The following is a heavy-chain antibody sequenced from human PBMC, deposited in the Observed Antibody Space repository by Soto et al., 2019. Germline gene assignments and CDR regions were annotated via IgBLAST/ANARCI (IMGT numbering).Heavy chain of an antibody. Sequence: QVQLVQSGAEVKKPGASVKVSCKASGYTFTSYYMHWVRQAPGQGLEWMGIINPSGGSTSYAQKXQAXVPMSRDTSTSTVYMELSSRRSEDTAVYYCARVPFWGQGTLVTVSS. J-gene: IGHJ4*02. CDR3: ARVPF. CDR1: GYTFTSYY. CDR2: INPSGGST. V-gene: IGHV1-46*03.